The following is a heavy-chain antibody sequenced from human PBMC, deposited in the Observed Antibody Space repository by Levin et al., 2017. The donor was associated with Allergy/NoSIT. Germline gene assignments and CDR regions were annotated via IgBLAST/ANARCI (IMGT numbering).Heavy chain of an antibody. CDR1: GFTFRSYW. CDR3: ARGFSSGLNAFDL. CDR2: IKNDGSSP. J-gene: IGHJ3*01. V-gene: IGHV3-74*01. Sequence: PGGSLRLSCEVSGFTFRSYWMHWVRQGPGKGLVWISRIKNDGSSPSYADSVKGRFTISRDNARNTLYLQMNSLRAEDTAVYFCARGFSSGLNAFDLWGQGTMVTVSS. D-gene: IGHD5-12*01.